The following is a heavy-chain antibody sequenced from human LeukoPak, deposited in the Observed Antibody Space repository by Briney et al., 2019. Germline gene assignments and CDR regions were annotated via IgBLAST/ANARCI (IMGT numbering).Heavy chain of an antibody. CDR1: GGSFSGYH. D-gene: IGHD3-10*01. CDR2: INHSGST. J-gene: IGHJ6*03. V-gene: IGHV4-34*01. CDR3: ARGLSGSYYLTYYYYMDV. Sequence: SETLSLTCAVYGGSFSGYHWSWIRQPPGKGLEWIGEINHSGSTNYNPSLKSRVTISVDTSKNQFSLKLSSVTAADTAVYYCARGLSGSYYLTYYYYMDVWGKGTTVTVSS.